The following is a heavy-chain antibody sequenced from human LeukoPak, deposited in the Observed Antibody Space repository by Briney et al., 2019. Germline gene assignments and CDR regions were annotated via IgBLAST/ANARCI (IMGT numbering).Heavy chain of an antibody. Sequence: GGSLRLSCAASGFTFSSYDMHWVRHAPGKGLEWVSTIGTAADTYYPGSVKGRFTISRGNSKNSFYLQMNSLRAGDTAVYYCARSVPGDSYFDYWGQGTLVTVSS. J-gene: IGHJ4*02. V-gene: IGHV3-13*01. D-gene: IGHD4-17*01. CDR1: GFTFSSYD. CDR3: ARSVPGDSYFDY. CDR2: IGTAADT.